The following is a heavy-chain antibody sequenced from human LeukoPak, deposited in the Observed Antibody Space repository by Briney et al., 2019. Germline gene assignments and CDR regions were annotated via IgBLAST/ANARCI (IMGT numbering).Heavy chain of an antibody. J-gene: IGHJ5*02. V-gene: IGHV1-2*02. D-gene: IGHD3-9*01. Sequence: ASVKGSCKASGYRFSGNYIHLVRQAPGQGFEWMAWINPNSGDTNYAQKFQGRVTVTRDTSISTVYMDLSRLRYDDTAIYYCARARQVTGLTPWGQGTLVTVSS. CDR3: ARARQVTGLTP. CDR1: GYRFSGNY. CDR2: INPNSGDT.